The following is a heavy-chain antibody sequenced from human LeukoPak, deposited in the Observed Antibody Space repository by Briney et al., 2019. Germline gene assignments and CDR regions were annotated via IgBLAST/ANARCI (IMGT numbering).Heavy chain of an antibody. V-gene: IGHV4-38-2*01. CDR1: GYSITTGRY. J-gene: IGHJ4*02. Sequence: SETLSLTCAVSGYSITTGRYWGWIRLPPGKGLEWIGSIYQSGSTYYNPSLKSRVTISVDTSKNQFSLKLSSVTAADTAVYYCARGDGYARGWGQGTLVTVSS. CDR2: IYQSGST. CDR3: ARGDGYARG. D-gene: IGHD5-24*01.